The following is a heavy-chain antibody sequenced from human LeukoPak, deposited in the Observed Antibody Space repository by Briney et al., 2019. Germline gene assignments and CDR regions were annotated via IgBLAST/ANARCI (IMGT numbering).Heavy chain of an antibody. Sequence: QPGGSLRLSCAASGFTLSNYWMQWVRQAPGKGLVWVSRIDSNGNNIGYADSVKGRFTISRDNAKNTPYLQMNSLRAEDSAVYYCARAGVIVGFDYWGQGTLVTVPS. V-gene: IGHV3-74*01. J-gene: IGHJ4*02. CDR1: GFTLSNYW. D-gene: IGHD7-27*01. CDR3: ARAGVIVGFDY. CDR2: IDSNGNNI.